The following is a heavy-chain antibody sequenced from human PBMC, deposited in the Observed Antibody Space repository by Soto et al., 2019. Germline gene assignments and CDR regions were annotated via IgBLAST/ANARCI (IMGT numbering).Heavy chain of an antibody. Sequence: ESGGGVVQPGRSLRLSCAASGFTFSSYGMHWVRQAPGKGLEWVAVIWYDGSNKYYADSVKGRFTISRDNSKNTLYLQMNSLRAEDTAVYYCARDGYYYDSSGYSAPFDYWGQGTLVTVSS. J-gene: IGHJ4*02. D-gene: IGHD3-22*01. CDR1: GFTFSSYG. V-gene: IGHV3-33*01. CDR3: ARDGYYYDSSGYSAPFDY. CDR2: IWYDGSNK.